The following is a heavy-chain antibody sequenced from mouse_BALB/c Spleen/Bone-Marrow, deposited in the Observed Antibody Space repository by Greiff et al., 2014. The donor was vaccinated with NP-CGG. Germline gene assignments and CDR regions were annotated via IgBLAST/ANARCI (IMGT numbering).Heavy chain of an antibody. CDR1: GYNLISYW. D-gene: IGHD1-1*01. Sequence: VQVGESGAELVRPGASVKFSCKASGYNLISYWLNWVKQGPGQGLGWIGNIYLSDSFTNYNQKFKDKATLTVDKTSSTAYMQLSSPTSEDSAVYYCTREGYYGSSYVDYWGQGTTLTVSS. CDR3: TREGYYGSSYVDY. CDR2: IYLSDSFT. V-gene: IGHV1S126*01. J-gene: IGHJ2*01.